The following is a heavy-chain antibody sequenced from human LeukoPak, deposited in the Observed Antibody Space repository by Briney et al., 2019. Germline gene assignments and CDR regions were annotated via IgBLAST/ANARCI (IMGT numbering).Heavy chain of an antibody. Sequence: ASVKVCCKASGYTFTSYGISWVRQAPGQGLEWMGWISAYNGNTNYAQKLQGRVTMTTDTSTSKAYMELRSLRSYDTAVCYCARDRWGELLSDIWGQGTMVTVSS. CDR2: ISAYNGNT. V-gene: IGHV1-18*01. D-gene: IGHD1-26*01. CDR3: ARDRWGELLSDI. J-gene: IGHJ3*02. CDR1: GYTFTSYG.